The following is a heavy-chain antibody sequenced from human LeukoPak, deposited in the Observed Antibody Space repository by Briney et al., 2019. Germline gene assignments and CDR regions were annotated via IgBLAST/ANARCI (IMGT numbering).Heavy chain of an antibody. CDR2: ISSYNGNT. D-gene: IGHD1-26*01. Sequence: GASVKVSCKASGHTFTSYGISWVRQATGQGLEWMGWISSYNGNTNYAQKLQGRVTMTTDTSTSTAYMELRSLRSDDTAVYYCARANFIVGATFDYWGQGTLVTVSS. V-gene: IGHV1-18*01. J-gene: IGHJ4*02. CDR3: ARANFIVGATFDY. CDR1: GHTFTSYG.